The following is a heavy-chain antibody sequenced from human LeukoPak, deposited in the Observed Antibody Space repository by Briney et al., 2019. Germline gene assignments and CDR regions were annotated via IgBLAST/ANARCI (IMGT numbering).Heavy chain of an antibody. J-gene: IGHJ4*02. CDR2: INPNSGGT. CDR1: GYTFTGYY. Sequence: GASVKVSRKASGYTFTGYYMHWVRQAPGQGLEWMGWINPNSGGTNYAQKFQGRVTMTRDTSISTAYMELSRLKSDDTAVYYCAREGVYESFSHYWGQGTLVTVSS. V-gene: IGHV1-2*02. D-gene: IGHD5/OR15-5a*01. CDR3: AREGVYESFSHY.